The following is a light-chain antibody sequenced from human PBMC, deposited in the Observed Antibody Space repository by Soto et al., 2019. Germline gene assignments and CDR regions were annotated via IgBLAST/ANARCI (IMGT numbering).Light chain of an antibody. CDR1: QSVSSNF. CDR2: GAS. J-gene: IGKJ2*01. V-gene: IGKV3-20*01. Sequence: ENVLTQSPGTLSLSPGERATLSCRASQSVSSNFLAWYQQKPGQAPRLLIYGASNRATGIPDRFSGSGSGTDFTLTISRLEPEDFAVYYCQQYANSPFTFGQGTKVEI. CDR3: QQYANSPFT.